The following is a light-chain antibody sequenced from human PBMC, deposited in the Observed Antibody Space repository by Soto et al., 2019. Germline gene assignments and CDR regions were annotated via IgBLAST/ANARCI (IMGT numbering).Light chain of an antibody. J-gene: IGLJ2*01. Sequence: QSVLTQPPSVSGAPGQRVTISCTGSSSNIGAGYDVHWYQQRPGTAPKLLIFGNINRPSGVPDRFSGSRSGTSASLAITGLHAEDEADYYCQSYDSSLSAYVLFGGGTKLTVL. V-gene: IGLV1-40*01. CDR3: QSYDSSLSAYVL. CDR2: GNI. CDR1: SSNIGAGYD.